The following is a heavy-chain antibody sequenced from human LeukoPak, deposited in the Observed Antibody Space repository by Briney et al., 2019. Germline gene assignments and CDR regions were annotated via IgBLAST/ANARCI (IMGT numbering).Heavy chain of an antibody. CDR1: GFTFSSYW. Sequence: GGSLRLSCAASGFTFSSYWMHWVRQAPGKGLEWVANIKQDGSEKYYVDSVKGRFTISRDNAKNSLYLQMNSLRAEDTAVYYCARDPYSGGYGDYYYYYMDLWGQGTTVTISS. CDR3: ARDPYSGGYGDYYYYYMDL. D-gene: IGHD1-26*01. J-gene: IGHJ6*03. V-gene: IGHV3-7*01. CDR2: IKQDGSEK.